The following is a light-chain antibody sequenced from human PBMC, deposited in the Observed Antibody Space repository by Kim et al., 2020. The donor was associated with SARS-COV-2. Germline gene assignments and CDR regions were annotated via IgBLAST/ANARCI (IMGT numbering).Light chain of an antibody. V-gene: IGLV3-1*01. J-gene: IGLJ2*01. CDR1: KLGDKY. Sequence: VSPGQTASITCSGDKLGDKYACWYQQKPGQSPVLVIYQDSKRPSGIPERFSGSNAGNTATLTISGTQAMDEADYYCQAWDSSTYVVFGGGTQLTVL. CDR2: QDS. CDR3: QAWDSSTYVV.